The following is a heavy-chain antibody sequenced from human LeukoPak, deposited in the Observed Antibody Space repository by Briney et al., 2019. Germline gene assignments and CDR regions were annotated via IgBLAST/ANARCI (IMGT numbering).Heavy chain of an antibody. CDR1: GGSFSGYY. J-gene: IGHJ4*02. V-gene: IGHV4-34*01. CDR3: ARGARKAAGPNFDY. D-gene: IGHD6-13*01. Sequence: SETLSLTCAVYGGSFSGYYWSWIRQPPGKGLEWIGEINHSGSTNYNPSFKSRVTISVDTSKNQFSLKLSSVTAADTAVYYCARGARKAAGPNFDYWGQGTLVTVSS. CDR2: INHSGST.